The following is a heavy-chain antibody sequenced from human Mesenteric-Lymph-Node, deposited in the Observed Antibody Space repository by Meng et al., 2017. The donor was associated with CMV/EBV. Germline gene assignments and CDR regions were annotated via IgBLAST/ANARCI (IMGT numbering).Heavy chain of an antibody. CDR2: INVGNGDT. Sequence: KTSSYPLTSDAMHWVRQAPGQRLEWMGWINVGNGDTQYSQKFQGRVTITRDTSASTAYMELSSLRSEDTAVYYCARLSYDGTSYYYYYWGQGTLVTVSS. D-gene: IGHD3-22*01. V-gene: IGHV1-3*01. CDR1: SYPLTSDA. J-gene: IGHJ4*02. CDR3: ARLSYDGTSYYYYY.